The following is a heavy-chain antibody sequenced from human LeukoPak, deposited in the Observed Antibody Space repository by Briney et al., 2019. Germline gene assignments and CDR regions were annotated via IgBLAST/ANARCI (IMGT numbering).Heavy chain of an antibody. Sequence: PGGSLRLSCSASGFTFSSYGMHWVRQAPGKGLEWVAFMPFDGSNKYYADSVKGRFTVSRDNSKNTLSLQMNSLTTEDTAVYYCASIDYWGQGTLVTVSS. CDR1: GFTFSSYG. J-gene: IGHJ4*02. CDR3: ASIDY. V-gene: IGHV3-30*02. CDR2: MPFDGSNK.